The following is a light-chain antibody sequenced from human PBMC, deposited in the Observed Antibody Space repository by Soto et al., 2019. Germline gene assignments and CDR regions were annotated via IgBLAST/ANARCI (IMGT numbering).Light chain of an antibody. J-gene: IGLJ1*01. V-gene: IGLV2-11*01. CDR1: SSDVGGYNY. CDR3: CSYAGSYSYV. CDR2: DVS. Sequence: QSALTQPRSVSGSPGQSVTISCTGTSSDVGGYNYVSWYQQHPGKAPKLMISDVSKRPSGVPDRFSGSKSGNTASLTISGLQAADEAAYYCCSYAGSYSYVFGTGTKLTFL.